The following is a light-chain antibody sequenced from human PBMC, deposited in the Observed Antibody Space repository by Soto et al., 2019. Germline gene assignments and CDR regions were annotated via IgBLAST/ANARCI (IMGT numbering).Light chain of an antibody. V-gene: IGKV3-20*01. Sequence: DIVLTQSPGTLSLSPGDRATLSCRASQSVSSGYLAWYQQKPGQAPRLLIHGTSSRAAGIPDRFSGSGSGTGFTLTISRLEPEDFAWDFCQQYGRPPRTFDQGTHVEI. J-gene: IGKJ1*01. CDR1: QSVSSGY. CDR2: GTS. CDR3: QQYGRPPRT.